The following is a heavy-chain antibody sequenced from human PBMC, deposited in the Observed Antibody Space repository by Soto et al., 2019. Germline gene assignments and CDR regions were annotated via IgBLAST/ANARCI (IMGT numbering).Heavy chain of an antibody. V-gene: IGHV4-31*03. Sequence: SEILSLTCTVSGGSISSGGYYWSWIRQHPGKGLEWIGYIYYSGSTYYNPSLKGRVTISVDTSKNQFSLKLSSVTAADTAVYYCARADYYYYDSSGLTFQHWGQGTLVTVSS. D-gene: IGHD3-22*01. J-gene: IGHJ1*01. CDR1: GGSISSGGYY. CDR3: ARADYYYYDSSGLTFQH. CDR2: IYYSGST.